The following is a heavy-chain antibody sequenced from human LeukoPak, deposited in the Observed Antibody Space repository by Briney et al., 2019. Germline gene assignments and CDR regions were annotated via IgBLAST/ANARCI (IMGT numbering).Heavy chain of an antibody. J-gene: IGHJ4*02. CDR3: ASALRIYYYFDY. D-gene: IGHD1-26*01. CDR2: ISSSGSTI. CDR1: AFMFSRYS. V-gene: IGHV3-48*01. Sequence: GGSLRLSCAASAFMFSRYSMNWVRQAPGKGLEWVSYISSSGSTIYYADSVKGRFTISRDNSKNTLYLQMNSLRAEDTAVYYCASALRIYYYFDYWGQGTLVTVSS.